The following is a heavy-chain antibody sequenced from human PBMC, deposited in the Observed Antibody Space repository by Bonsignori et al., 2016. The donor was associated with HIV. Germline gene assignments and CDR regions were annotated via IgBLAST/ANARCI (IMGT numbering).Heavy chain of an antibody. Sequence: WVRQAPGQGLEWMGIINPSGGSTSYAQKFQGRVTMTRDTSTSTVYMELSSLRSEDTAVYYCATRLGDDAFDIWGQGTMVTVSS. CDR2: INPSGGST. J-gene: IGHJ3*02. V-gene: IGHV1-46*01. CDR3: ATRLGDDAFDI. D-gene: IGHD3-16*01.